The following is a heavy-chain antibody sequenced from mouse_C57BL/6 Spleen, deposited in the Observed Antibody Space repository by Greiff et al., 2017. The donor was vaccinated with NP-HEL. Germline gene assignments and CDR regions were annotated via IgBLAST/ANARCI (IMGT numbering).Heavy chain of an antibody. CDR3: AREGVHYAMDY. Sequence: QVHVKQSGPELVKPGASVKLSCKASGYTFTSYDINWVKQRPGQGLEWIGWIYPRDGSTKYNEKFKGKATLTVDTSSSTAYMELHSLTSEDSAVYFCAREGVHYAMDYWGQGTSVTVSS. V-gene: IGHV1-85*01. J-gene: IGHJ4*01. CDR1: GYTFTSYD. CDR2: IYPRDGST.